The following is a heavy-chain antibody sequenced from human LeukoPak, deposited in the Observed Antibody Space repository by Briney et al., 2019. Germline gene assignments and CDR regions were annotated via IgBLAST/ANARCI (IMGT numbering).Heavy chain of an antibody. CDR1: GDSLSSNSAA. V-gene: IGHV6-1*01. CDR3: AREMYYYDGSGYQTAVYFQH. J-gene: IGHJ1*01. D-gene: IGHD3-22*01. Sequence: SQTLSLTCAISGDSLSSNSAAWNWVRQSPSRGLEWLRMIYYRSKWYTHYAVSVKSRITINPDTTNNQFSLQLNSVTPEDTAEYYCAREMYYYDGSGYQTAVYFQHWGQGTLVSVSS. CDR2: IYYRSKWYT.